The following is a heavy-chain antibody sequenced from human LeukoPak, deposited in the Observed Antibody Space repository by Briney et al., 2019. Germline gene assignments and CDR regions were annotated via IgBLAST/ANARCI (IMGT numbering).Heavy chain of an antibody. CDR2: IIPIFGTA. CDR1: GGTFSSYA. CDR3: ARKHTIRQHNWFDP. J-gene: IGHJ5*02. V-gene: IGHV1-69*05. Sequence: SVKVSCKASGGTFSSYAISWVRQAPGQGLEWMGGIIPIFGTANYAQKFQGRVTITTDESTSIAYMELSSLRSEDTAVYYCARKHTIRQHNWFDPWGQGTLVTVSS. D-gene: IGHD2-21*01.